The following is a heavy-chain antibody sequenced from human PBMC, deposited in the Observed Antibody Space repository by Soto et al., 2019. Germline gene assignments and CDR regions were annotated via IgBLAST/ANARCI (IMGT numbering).Heavy chain of an antibody. D-gene: IGHD5-18*01. V-gene: IGHV5-51*01. CDR3: ARDRRGYSYGWDYYYGMDV. CDR2: ICPSYSNI. CDR1: GYIFTDHC. J-gene: IGHJ6*02. Sequence: GESLKISCKGSGYIFTDHCIVWVRQIAGKGLEWVGIICPSYSNIIYSPSVQGQVTISADKSISTAYLQWSSLKASDTAMYYCARDRRGYSYGWDYYYGMDVWGQGTTVTVSS.